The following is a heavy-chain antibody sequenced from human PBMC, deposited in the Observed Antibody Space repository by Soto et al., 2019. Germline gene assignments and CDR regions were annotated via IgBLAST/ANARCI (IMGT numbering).Heavy chain of an antibody. CDR1: GISCTRYT. CDR2: ISYKGGYM. J-gene: IGHJ3*02. V-gene: IGHV3-21*01. CDR3: ASPNGGEFDI. D-gene: IGHD3-16*01. Sequence: GGSLGLSSAASGISCTRYTMHWIRQAPGKGLEWVSSISYKGGYMFYADSVKGRFTVSRDNAEKSLFLQMNSLRVEDTAVYYCASPNGGEFDIWGQGKTVNV.